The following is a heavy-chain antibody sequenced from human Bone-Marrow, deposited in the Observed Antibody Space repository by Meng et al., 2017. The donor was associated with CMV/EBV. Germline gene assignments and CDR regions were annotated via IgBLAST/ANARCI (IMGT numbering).Heavy chain of an antibody. V-gene: IGHV3-74*01. J-gene: IGHJ4*02. CDR3: ARATYYYDSTGYKITYYFDY. CDR2: INSDGSIT. D-gene: IGHD3-22*01. CDR1: GFTFSSYW. Sequence: GGSLRLSCAASGFTFSSYWMHWVRQAPGKGLVWVSRINSDGSITNYADSVKGRFTISRDNAKNTLYLQMNSLRAEDTALYYCARATYYYDSTGYKITYYFDYWGQGTRVTVSS.